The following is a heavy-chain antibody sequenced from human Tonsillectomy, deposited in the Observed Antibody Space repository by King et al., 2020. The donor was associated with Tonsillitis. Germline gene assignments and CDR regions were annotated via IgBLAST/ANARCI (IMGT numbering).Heavy chain of an antibody. CDR3: ASHGRATVTTDQATCTAYMELRRLRSDVTAVYYWARGGYSYGYVGYFDY. CDR2: ISAYNGNT. V-gene: IGHV1-18*01. D-gene: IGHD5-18*01. Sequence: QLQESGAEVKKPGASVKVSCKASGYTFTNYGISWVRQAPGQGLEWMGWISAYNGNTNYTQKLQGRVTVNTDTCTSTDYMELRSLSTEDTAVYDVASHGRATVTTDQATCTAYMELRRLRSDVTAVYYWARGGYSYGYVGYFDYWGQGTLVTVSS. CDR1: GYTFTNYG. J-gene: IGHJ4*02.